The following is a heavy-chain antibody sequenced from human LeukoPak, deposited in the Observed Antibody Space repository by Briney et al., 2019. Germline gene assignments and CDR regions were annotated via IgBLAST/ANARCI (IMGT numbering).Heavy chain of an antibody. CDR1: GFTFSSYV. CDR3: ARESRRGLSITYYYGMDV. D-gene: IGHD2-21*01. J-gene: IGHJ6*04. CDR2: ISSSGSTI. Sequence: GGSLRLSCAASGFTFSSYVMNWVRQAPGKGLEWVSYISSSGSTIYYADSVKGRFTISRDNAKNSLYLQMNSLRAEDTAVHYCARESRRGLSITYYYGMDVWGKGTTVTVSS. V-gene: IGHV3-48*03.